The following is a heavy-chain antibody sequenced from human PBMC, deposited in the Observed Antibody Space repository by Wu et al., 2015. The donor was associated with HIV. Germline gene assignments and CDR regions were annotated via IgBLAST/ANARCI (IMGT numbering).Heavy chain of an antibody. J-gene: IGHJ4*02. CDR3: ARDTPYYYGSGSYSHSHPFNDY. CDR1: GYTFTSYG. Sequence: QVQLVQSGAEVKKPGASVKVSCKASGYTFTSYGISWVRQAPGQGLEWMGWISAYNGNTNYAQKLQGRVTMTTDTSTSTAYMELRSLRSDDTAVYYCARDTPYYYGSGSYSHSHPFNDYWGQGTLVTVSS. CDR2: ISAYNGNT. D-gene: IGHD3-10*01. V-gene: IGHV1-18*01.